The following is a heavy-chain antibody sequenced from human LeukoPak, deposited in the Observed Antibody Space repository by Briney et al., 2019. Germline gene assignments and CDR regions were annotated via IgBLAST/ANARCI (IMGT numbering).Heavy chain of an antibody. CDR1: GFTVSSNY. CDR3: ARGFAMVRGVYGMDV. V-gene: IGHV3-53*01. Sequence: GGSLRLSCAASGFTVSSNYMSWVRQAPGKGLEWVSVIYSGGSTYYADSVKGRFTISRDNSKNTLYLQMNSLRAEDTAVYYCARGFAMVRGVYGMDVWGQGTTVTVSS. CDR2: IYSGGST. D-gene: IGHD3-10*01. J-gene: IGHJ6*02.